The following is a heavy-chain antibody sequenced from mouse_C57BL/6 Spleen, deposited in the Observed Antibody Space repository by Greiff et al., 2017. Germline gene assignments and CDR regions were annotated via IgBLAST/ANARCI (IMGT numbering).Heavy chain of an antibody. V-gene: IGHV5-12*01. CDR1: GFTFSDYY. CDR3: ARQVYYCGSSYRYFDV. Sequence: EVQRVESGGGLVQPGGSLKLSCAASGFTFSDYYMYWVRQTPEKRLEWVAYISNGGGSTYYPDTLKGRFTISRDNAKNTLYLQMSRLKSEDTAMYYCARQVYYCGSSYRYFDVWGTGTTVTVSS. D-gene: IGHD1-1*01. CDR2: ISNGGGST. J-gene: IGHJ1*03.